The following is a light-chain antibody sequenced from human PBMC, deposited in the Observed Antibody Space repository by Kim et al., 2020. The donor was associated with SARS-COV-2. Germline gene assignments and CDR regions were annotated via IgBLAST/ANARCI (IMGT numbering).Light chain of an antibody. CDR2: GAS. J-gene: IGKJ4*01. CDR3: QHYSYALS. CDR1: QSVSSSC. V-gene: IGKV3-20*01. Sequence: EIVLTQSPGTLSLSPGEGATLSCRASQSVSSSCLAWYQLKPGQATSLFLYGASRRATGIPSRVSGRASGTDITINSSRLAFEDLVVYSCQHYSYALSFGEGTKVDI.